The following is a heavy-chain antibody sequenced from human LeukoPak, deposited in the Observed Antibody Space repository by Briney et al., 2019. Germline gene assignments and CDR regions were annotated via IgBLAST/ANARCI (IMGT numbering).Heavy chain of an antibody. J-gene: IGHJ4*02. Sequence: SETLSLTCAVYGGSFSGYYWSWIRQPPGKGLEWIGEINHSGSTSYNPSLKSRVTISVDTSKNQFSLKLSSVTAADTAVYYCARGGRIEMATMVSFDYWGQGTLVTVSS. CDR3: ARGGRIEMATMVSFDY. V-gene: IGHV4-34*01. CDR2: INHSGST. CDR1: GGSFSGYY. D-gene: IGHD5-24*01.